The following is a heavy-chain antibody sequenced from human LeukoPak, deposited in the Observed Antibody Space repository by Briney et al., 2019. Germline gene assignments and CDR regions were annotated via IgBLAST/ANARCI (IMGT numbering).Heavy chain of an antibody. CDR3: ARDGPLGSYGY. D-gene: IGHD1-26*01. CDR2: TSSSSSYI. J-gene: IGHJ4*02. Sequence: GGSLRLSCAASGFTFSSYSMNWVRQAPGKGLEWVSSTSSSSSYIYYADSVKGRFTISRDNAKNSLYLQMNSLRAEDTAVYYCARDGPLGSYGYWGQGTLVTVSS. CDR1: GFTFSSYS. V-gene: IGHV3-21*01.